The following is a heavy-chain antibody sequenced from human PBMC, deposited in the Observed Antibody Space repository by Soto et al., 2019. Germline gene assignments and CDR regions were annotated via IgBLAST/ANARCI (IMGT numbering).Heavy chain of an antibody. J-gene: IGHJ4*02. Sequence: QVQLQESGPGLVKPSQTLSLTCTVSGGSISSGGYYWSWIRQHPGKGMEWIGYIYYSGSTYYNQSPKSRVTISVDTSKIQFSLKLSSVTAADTAVYYCARSRLTIFGVVIITGPVDYWGQGTLVSVSS. CDR2: IYYSGST. V-gene: IGHV4-31*03. D-gene: IGHD3-3*01. CDR1: GGSISSGGYY. CDR3: ARSRLTIFGVVIITGPVDY.